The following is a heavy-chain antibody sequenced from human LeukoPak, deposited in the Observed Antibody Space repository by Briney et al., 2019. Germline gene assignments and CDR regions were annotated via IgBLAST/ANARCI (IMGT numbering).Heavy chain of an antibody. Sequence: PGGSLRLSCAVSGFTFSGYGTSWVRQAPGKGPEWVSAISGSGYSTYYADSVKGRFTISRDNSKNTLYLQMNSLRAEDTAVYYCAKAMLGTAMFDYWGQGTLVTVSS. CDR2: ISGSGYST. D-gene: IGHD5-18*01. V-gene: IGHV3-23*01. CDR3: AKAMLGTAMFDY. CDR1: GFTFSGYG. J-gene: IGHJ4*02.